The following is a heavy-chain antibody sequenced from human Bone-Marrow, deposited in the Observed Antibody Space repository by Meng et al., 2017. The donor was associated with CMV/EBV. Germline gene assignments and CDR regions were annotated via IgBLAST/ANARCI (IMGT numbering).Heavy chain of an antibody. J-gene: IGHJ4*02. CDR1: RFTFSSYG. V-gene: IGHV3-30*02. CDR3: AKDLLVGATKGYFAY. Sequence: GESLKISRAASRFTFSSYGMHWVRQAPGRGLEWVAFIRFDGSNKYYAVSVKGRFTISRDNSKNTLYLQMNSLRAEDTAVYYCAKDLLVGATKGYFAYWGQGNLVTVSS. D-gene: IGHD1-26*01. CDR2: IRFDGSNK.